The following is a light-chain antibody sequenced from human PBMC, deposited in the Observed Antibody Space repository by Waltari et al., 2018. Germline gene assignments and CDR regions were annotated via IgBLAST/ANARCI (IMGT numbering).Light chain of an antibody. V-gene: IGKV3-11*01. Sequence: EIVLTQSPATLSLSPGERATLSCRASQSLTNYLAWYQRKPGQAPRLLLFDGSNRASGIPARFSGSGSGTDFTLTISSLEPEDFAVYYCQHRDNWPLTFGGGTKVEVK. CDR3: QHRDNWPLT. CDR1: QSLTNY. J-gene: IGKJ4*01. CDR2: DGS.